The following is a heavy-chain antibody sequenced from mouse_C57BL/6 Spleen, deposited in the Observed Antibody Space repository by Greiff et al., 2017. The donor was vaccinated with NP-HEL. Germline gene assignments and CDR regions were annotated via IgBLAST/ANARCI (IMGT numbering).Heavy chain of an antibody. V-gene: IGHV5-9*01. CDR3: ARHGGGYWYFDV. CDR1: GFTFSSYT. Sequence: EVMLVESGGGLVKPGGSLKLSCAASGFTFSSYTMSWVRQTPEKRLEWVATISGGGGNTYYPDSVKGRFTISRDNAKNTLYLQMSSLRSEDTALYYCARHGGGYWYFDVWGTGTTVTVS. J-gene: IGHJ1*03. CDR2: ISGGGGNT.